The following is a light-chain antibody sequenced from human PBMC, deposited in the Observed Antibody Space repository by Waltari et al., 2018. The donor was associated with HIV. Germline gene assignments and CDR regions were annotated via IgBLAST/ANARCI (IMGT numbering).Light chain of an antibody. J-gene: IGLJ1*01. CDR2: RNA. V-gene: IGLV1-47*01. Sequence: QSVLTQPPSASGTLGQRVTISCPGSNSNVGSKYVYWYQQVPGTAPKQLIYRNARRRSGVSDRFSASKSGASASLTISGLRSEDEADYYCVAWDDSLSGYAFGTGTKVTVL. CDR3: VAWDDSLSGYA. CDR1: NSNVGSKY.